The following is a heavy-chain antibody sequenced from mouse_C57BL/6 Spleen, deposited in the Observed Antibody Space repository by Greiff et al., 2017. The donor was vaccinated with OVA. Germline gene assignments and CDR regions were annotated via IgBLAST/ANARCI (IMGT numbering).Heavy chain of an antibody. V-gene: IGHV1-26*01. J-gene: IGHJ2*01. CDR2: INPNNGGT. D-gene: IGHD1-3*01. CDR3: ARRKVGGSYFDY. Sequence: EVQLQQSGPELVKPGASVKISCKASGYTFTDYYMNWVKQSHGKSLEWIGDINPNNGGTSYNQTFKGKATLTVDKSSSTAYMELRSLTSEDSAVYYCARRKVGGSYFDYWGQGTTLTVSS. CDR1: GYTFTDYY.